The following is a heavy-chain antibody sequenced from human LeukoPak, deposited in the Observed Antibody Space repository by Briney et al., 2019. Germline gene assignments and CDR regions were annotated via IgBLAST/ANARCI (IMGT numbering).Heavy chain of an antibody. CDR3: ARGHYGLDV. CDR2: LSGGGSAI. CDR1: GFAFSNHY. J-gene: IGHJ6*02. V-gene: IGHV3-11*01. Sequence: GGSLRLSCAASGFAFSNHYISWIRQAPGKGLEGVSYLSGGGSAIYYADSVKGRFTMSRDNAKNSLDLQMNRLRDEDTAVYYCARGHYGLDVWGQGTSVTVSS.